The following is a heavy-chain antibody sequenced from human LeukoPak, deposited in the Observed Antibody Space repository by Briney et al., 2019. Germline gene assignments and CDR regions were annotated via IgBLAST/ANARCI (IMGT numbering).Heavy chain of an antibody. CDR3: AKDRSPGDPYYYDSSGYYPTDY. CDR1: GFTFSSDG. V-gene: IGHV3-30*18. D-gene: IGHD3-22*01. Sequence: GGSLRLSCAASGFTFSSDGMHWVRQAPGKGLEWVAVISYDGSNKYYADSVKGRFTISRDNSKNTLYLQMNSLRAEDTAVYYCAKDRSPGDPYYYDSSGYYPTDYWGQGTLVTVSS. J-gene: IGHJ4*02. CDR2: ISYDGSNK.